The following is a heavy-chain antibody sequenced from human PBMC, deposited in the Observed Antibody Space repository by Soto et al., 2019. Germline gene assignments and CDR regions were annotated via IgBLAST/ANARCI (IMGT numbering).Heavy chain of an antibody. CDR1: GFTFISYW. CDR3: AVAVAGPTAIGY. CDR2: INSDGSST. Sequence: GGSLRLSCAASGFTFISYWMHWVLQAPWKGLVWVSRINSDGSSTSYADSVKGRFTISRDNAKNTLYLQMNSLRAEDTAVYYCAVAVAGPTAIGYWGQGTLVTVSS. V-gene: IGHV3-74*01. D-gene: IGHD6-19*01. J-gene: IGHJ4*01.